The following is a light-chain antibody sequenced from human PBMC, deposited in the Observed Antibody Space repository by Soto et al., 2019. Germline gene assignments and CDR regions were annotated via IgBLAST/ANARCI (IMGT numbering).Light chain of an antibody. Sequence: DIVLTQSPGTLFLSPGEIATLACRASHSVSSTYLALYQQIPYQAPRLLIYGVSSRATGIPDRFSGSGSGTVLTITINRLEPYDLAVYYCQQYGGSTLTFGGGTKVEIK. CDR3: QQYGGSTLT. CDR1: HSVSSTY. J-gene: IGKJ4*01. CDR2: GVS. V-gene: IGKV3-20*01.